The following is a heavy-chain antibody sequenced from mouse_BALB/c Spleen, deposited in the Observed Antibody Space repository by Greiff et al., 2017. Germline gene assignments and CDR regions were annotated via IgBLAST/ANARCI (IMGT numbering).Heavy chain of an antibody. J-gene: IGHJ2*01. V-gene: IGHV5-4*02. Sequence: EVKLVESGGGLVKPGGSLKLSCAASGFTFSSYTMSWVRQTPEKRLEWVATISDGGSYTYYPDSVKGRFTISRDNAKNNLYLQMSSLKSEDTAMYYCARGGITTAYYFDYWGQGTTLTVSS. CDR3: ARGGITTAYYFDY. D-gene: IGHD1-2*01. CDR1: GFTFSSYT. CDR2: ISDGGSYT.